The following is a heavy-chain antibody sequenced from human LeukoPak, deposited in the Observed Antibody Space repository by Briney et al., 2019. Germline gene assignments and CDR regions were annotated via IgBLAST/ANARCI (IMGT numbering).Heavy chain of an antibody. V-gene: IGHV4-31*03. Sequence: PSETLSLTCTVSGGSISSGGYYWSWIRQHPGTGLEWIGYIYYSGSTYYNPSLKSRVTISVDTSKNQFSLKLSSVTAADTAVYYCARGGLYYYGSFSFDPWGQGTLVTVSS. CDR3: ARGGLYYYGSFSFDP. CDR1: GGSISSGGYY. CDR2: IYYSGST. D-gene: IGHD3-10*01. J-gene: IGHJ5*02.